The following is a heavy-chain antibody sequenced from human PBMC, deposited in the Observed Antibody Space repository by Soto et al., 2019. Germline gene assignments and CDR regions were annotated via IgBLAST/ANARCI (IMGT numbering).Heavy chain of an antibody. CDR2: IYHSGST. V-gene: IGHV4-30-2*01. Sequence: QLQLQESGSGLVKPSQTLSLTCAVSGGSISSGGYSWSWIRQPPGKGLEWIGYIYHSGSTSYNPALKSRVPISVDRSKNQFSLKLSTVTAADTAVDDFAAGVGLPRYYWGQGTLVTVSS. J-gene: IGHJ4*02. CDR1: GGSISSGGYS. D-gene: IGHD5-12*01. CDR3: AAGVGLPRYY.